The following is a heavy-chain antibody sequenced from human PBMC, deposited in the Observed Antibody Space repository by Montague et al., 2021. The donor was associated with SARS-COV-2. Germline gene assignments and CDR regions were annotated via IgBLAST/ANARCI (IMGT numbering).Heavy chain of an antibody. D-gene: IGHD3-9*01. CDR3: ARDAHYDILTGYFGY. V-gene: IGHV3-21*01. Sequence: SLRLSCAASGFTFSSYSMNWVRQAPGKGLEWVSSVSSSSSYIYYADSVKGRFTIPRDNAKDSPYLQMNSLRAEDTAVYYCARDAHYDILTGYFGYWGQGTMVTVSS. CDR2: VSSSSSYI. CDR1: GFTFSSYS. J-gene: IGHJ4*02.